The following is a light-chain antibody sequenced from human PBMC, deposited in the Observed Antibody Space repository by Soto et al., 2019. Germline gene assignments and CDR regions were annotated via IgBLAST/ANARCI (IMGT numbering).Light chain of an antibody. CDR2: DAS. Sequence: EIVFTQSPATLSLSPGERATLSCRASQSVSSYLAWYQQKPGQAPRLLIYDASNRATGIPARFSGSGSGTDFTLTISRLEPEDFAVYYCQQYNNWPWTFGQGTKVDIK. CDR3: QQYNNWPWT. CDR1: QSVSSY. V-gene: IGKV3-11*01. J-gene: IGKJ1*01.